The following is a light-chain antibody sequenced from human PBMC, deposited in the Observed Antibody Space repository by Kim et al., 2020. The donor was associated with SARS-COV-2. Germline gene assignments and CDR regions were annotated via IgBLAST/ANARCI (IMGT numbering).Light chain of an antibody. Sequence: APVGDSVTITCRASQGISNYLAWYQQKPGQVPKLLIYAASALQSGVPSRFSGSGSGTDFTLTITSLQPEDVAAYYCQQCKGAPWTFGQGTKVDIK. V-gene: IGKV1-27*01. CDR3: QQCKGAPWT. J-gene: IGKJ1*01. CDR1: QGISNY. CDR2: AAS.